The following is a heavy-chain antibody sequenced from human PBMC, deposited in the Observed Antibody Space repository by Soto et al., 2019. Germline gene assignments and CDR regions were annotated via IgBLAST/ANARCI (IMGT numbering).Heavy chain of an antibody. CDR3: ARGLYSSSYGMDV. D-gene: IGHD6-6*01. Sequence: TLSLPCTVSGGSISSGGYYWSWIRQHPGKGLEWIGYIYYSGSTYYNPSLKSRVTISVDTSKNQFSLKLSSVTAADTAVYYCARGLYSSSYGMDVWGQGTTVTVSS. CDR1: GGSISSGGYY. J-gene: IGHJ6*02. CDR2: IYYSGST. V-gene: IGHV4-31*03.